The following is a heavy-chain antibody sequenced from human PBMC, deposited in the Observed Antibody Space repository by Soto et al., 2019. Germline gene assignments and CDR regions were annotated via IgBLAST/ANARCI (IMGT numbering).Heavy chain of an antibody. CDR3: AKDITFASSGYDS. D-gene: IGHD3-22*01. CDR2: MSGDGTTT. Sequence: EVQLLESGGGLVQPGGSRRLSCAASGFTFRRYGMSWVRQAPGKGLEWVSSMSGDGTTTYYIDSVKGRFTISRDNSRNTLSLQMNSLRAEDTAVYYCAKDITFASSGYDSWGQGILVIVSS. CDR1: GFTFRRYG. V-gene: IGHV3-23*01. J-gene: IGHJ4*02.